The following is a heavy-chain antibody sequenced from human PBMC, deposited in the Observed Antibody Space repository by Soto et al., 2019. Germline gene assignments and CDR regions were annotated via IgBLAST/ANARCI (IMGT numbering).Heavy chain of an antibody. CDR1: GGTFSSYA. D-gene: IGHD3-9*01. Sequence: GASVKVSCKASGGTFSSYAISWVRQAPGQGLEWMGGIIPIFGTANYAQKFQGRVTITADESTSTAYMELSSLRSEDTAVYYCATVSHRYSGAFDIWGQGTMVTVSS. CDR3: ATVSHRYSGAFDI. V-gene: IGHV1-69*13. J-gene: IGHJ3*02. CDR2: IIPIFGTA.